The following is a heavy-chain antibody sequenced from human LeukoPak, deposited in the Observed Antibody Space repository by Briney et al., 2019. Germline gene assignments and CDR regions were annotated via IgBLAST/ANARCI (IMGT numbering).Heavy chain of an antibody. J-gene: IGHJ5*02. V-gene: IGHV3-48*02. CDR3: ARELGQCSGSSCYGSWFDT. CDR1: GFTFRTYG. D-gene: IGHD2-15*01. CDR2: ISSSSSAK. Sequence: GGSLRLSCAASGFTFRTYGTDWVRQPPGKGLEWVSYISSSSSAKYYGDSVKGRSTISRDNAKDSLYLQMKSLRDEDTAIYYCARELGQCSGSSCYGSWFDTWGQGILVTVRS.